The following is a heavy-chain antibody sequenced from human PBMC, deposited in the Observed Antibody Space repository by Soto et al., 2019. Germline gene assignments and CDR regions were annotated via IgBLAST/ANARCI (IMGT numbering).Heavy chain of an antibody. CDR3: AKDSGHIVTYSSSPV. D-gene: IGHD6-6*01. CDR1: GFTFSSYA. Sequence: HPGGSLRLSCAASGFTFSSYAMSWVRQAPGKGLEWVSAISGSGGSTYYADSVKGRFTISRDNSKNTLYLQMNSLRAEDTAVYYCAKDSGHIVTYSSSPVWGQGTLVTVSS. V-gene: IGHV3-23*01. J-gene: IGHJ4*02. CDR2: ISGSGGST.